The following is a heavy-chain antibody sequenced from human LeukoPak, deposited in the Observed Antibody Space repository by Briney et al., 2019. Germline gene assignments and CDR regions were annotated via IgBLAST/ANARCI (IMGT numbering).Heavy chain of an antibody. Sequence: SETLSLTCTVSGGSISSSSYYWGWIRQPPGKGLEWIGSIYYSGSTYYNPSLKSRVTISVDTSKNQFSLKLSSVTAADTAVYYCARGSGSSWYSGYYDYWGQGTLVTVSS. V-gene: IGHV4-39*07. D-gene: IGHD6-13*01. CDR3: ARGSGSSWYSGYYDY. CDR1: GGSISSSSYY. CDR2: IYYSGST. J-gene: IGHJ4*02.